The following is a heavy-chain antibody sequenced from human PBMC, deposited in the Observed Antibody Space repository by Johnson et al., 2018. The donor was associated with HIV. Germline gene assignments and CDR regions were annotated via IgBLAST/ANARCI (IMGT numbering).Heavy chain of an antibody. CDR2: IYSGGNS. D-gene: IGHD1-7*01. V-gene: IGHV3-53*01. J-gene: IGHJ3*02. Sequence: VQLVESGGGLIQPGGSLRLSCVASGFTVRDNYMNWVRQAPGKGLEWVSIIYSGGNSYYADSVKGRFTISRDNSKNTLYLQMNSLRAEDTAVYYCARAGQLPEDAFDIWGQGTMVTVSS. CDR1: GFTVRDNY. CDR3: ARAGQLPEDAFDI.